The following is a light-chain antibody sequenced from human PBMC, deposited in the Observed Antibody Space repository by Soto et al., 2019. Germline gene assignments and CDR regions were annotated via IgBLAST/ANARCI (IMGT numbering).Light chain of an antibody. Sequence: DIQMTQSPSSLSASVGDRVTITCQASQDISNYLNWYQQKLGKAPKLLIYDASNLETGVPSRFSGSGSGTDFTFTISSLQPEDIATYYCQQYITFGQGTRLEIK. V-gene: IGKV1-33*01. J-gene: IGKJ5*01. CDR2: DAS. CDR3: QQYIT. CDR1: QDISNY.